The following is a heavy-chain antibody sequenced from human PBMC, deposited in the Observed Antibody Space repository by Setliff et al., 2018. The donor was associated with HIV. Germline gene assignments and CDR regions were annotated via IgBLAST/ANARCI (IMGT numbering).Heavy chain of an antibody. CDR3: ARHDGTYCGGDCYLLGYFDL. Sequence: SETLSLTCAVSDYSINSGYYWGRIRQPPGKGLEWIGSIYHSGSTYYNPSLKSRVTISVDTSKNQFSLKLSSVTAADTAVYYCARHDGTYCGGDCYLLGYFDLWGRGTLVTVSS. V-gene: IGHV4-38-2*01. J-gene: IGHJ2*01. CDR1: DYSINSGYY. D-gene: IGHD2-21*02. CDR2: IYHSGST.